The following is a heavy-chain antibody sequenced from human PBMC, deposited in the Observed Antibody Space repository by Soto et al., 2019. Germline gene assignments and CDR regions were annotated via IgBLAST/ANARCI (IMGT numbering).Heavy chain of an antibody. CDR3: ARRMNRGIINEPYDF. D-gene: IGHD3-16*02. Sequence: WGSRILFCRASGFTFGSYVMSWVRQAPWKWLEWVSYISGTGVNTYFADSAKCRFTISRDFSKNKVSLEMNDLRAGDTAVYYCARRMNRGIINEPYDFWAQGTL. CDR2: ISGTGVNT. V-gene: IGHV3-23*01. J-gene: IGHJ4*02. CDR1: GFTFGSYV.